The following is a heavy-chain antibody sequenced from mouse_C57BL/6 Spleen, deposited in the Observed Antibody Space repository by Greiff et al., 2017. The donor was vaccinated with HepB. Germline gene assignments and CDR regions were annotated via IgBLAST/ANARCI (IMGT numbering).Heavy chain of an antibody. CDR3: ASDAYYSNSDFDY. V-gene: IGHV1-55*01. Sequence: VQLQQSGAELVKPGASVKMSCKASGYTFTSYWITWVKQRPGQGLEWIGDIYPSSGSTNYNEKFKSKATLTVDTSSSTAYMQLSSLTSADSAVYYCASDAYYSNSDFDYGGQGTTLTVSS. CDR2: IYPSSGST. J-gene: IGHJ2*01. D-gene: IGHD2-5*01. CDR1: GYTFTSYW.